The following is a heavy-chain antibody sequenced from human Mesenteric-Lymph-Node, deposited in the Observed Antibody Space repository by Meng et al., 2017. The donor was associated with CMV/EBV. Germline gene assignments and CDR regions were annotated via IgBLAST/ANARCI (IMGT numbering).Heavy chain of an antibody. V-gene: IGHV3-21*01. CDR1: GFTFTSYE. Sequence: GGSLRLSCAASGFTFTSYEMNWVRQAPGKGLEWVSSISSSSSYIYYADSVKGRFTISRDNAKNSLYLQMNSLRAEDTAVYYCARASRMVYAKYYYYGMDVWGQGTTVTVSS. CDR3: ARASRMVYAKYYYYGMDV. D-gene: IGHD2-8*01. J-gene: IGHJ6*02. CDR2: ISSSSSYI.